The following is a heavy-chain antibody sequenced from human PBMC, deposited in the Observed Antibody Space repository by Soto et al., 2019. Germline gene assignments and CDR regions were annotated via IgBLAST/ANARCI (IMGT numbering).Heavy chain of an antibody. CDR1: GFTFSSYG. CDR3: VKDRQEGGYYYYHGMDV. D-gene: IGHD2-15*01. CDR2: ISSNGGST. J-gene: IGHJ6*02. V-gene: IGHV3-64D*06. Sequence: GGSLRLSCSASGFTFSSYGFHWVRQVPGKGLEYVSLISSNGGSTYHAASVKGRFTISRDNSKNTLYLQMSSLRAEDTAVYYCVKDRQEGGYYYYHGMDVWGQGTTVTVS.